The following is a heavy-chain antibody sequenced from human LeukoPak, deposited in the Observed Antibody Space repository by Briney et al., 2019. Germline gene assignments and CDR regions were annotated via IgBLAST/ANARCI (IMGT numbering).Heavy chain of an antibody. V-gene: IGHV3-30-3*01. J-gene: IGHJ6*03. CDR1: GFTFSYYA. D-gene: IGHD2-2*01. CDR3: AKAAEYQLLSLGYYYYMDV. Sequence: GGSLRLSCVASGFTFSYYAMHWVRQAPGKGLEWVTLISYDGSNKYYADSVKGRFTISRDNSNNTLYLQVSSLRPEDTAVYYCAKAAEYQLLSLGYYYYMDVWGKGTTVTVSS. CDR2: ISYDGSNK.